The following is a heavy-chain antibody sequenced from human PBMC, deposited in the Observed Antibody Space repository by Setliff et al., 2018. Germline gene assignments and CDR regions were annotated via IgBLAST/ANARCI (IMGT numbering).Heavy chain of an antibody. J-gene: IGHJ4*02. CDR2: IGVYTGHT. Sequence: ASVKVSCKASGYTFAESIVSWVRQAPGQGLEWMGWIGVYTGHTSFAQKFEDRVTLTTHTSTNMGYLELRDLRSDDTAVYYCLRLVRYCTKIACQATSGDEVWGLGTLVTVSS. CDR1: GYTFAESI. V-gene: IGHV1-18*04. D-gene: IGHD2-8*01. CDR3: LRLVRYCTKIACQATSGDEV.